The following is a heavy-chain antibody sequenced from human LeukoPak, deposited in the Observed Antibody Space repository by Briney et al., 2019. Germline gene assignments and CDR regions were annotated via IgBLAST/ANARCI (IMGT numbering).Heavy chain of an antibody. CDR3: TRDPYYGSGSYFDY. CDR1: GFTFGDYA. Sequence: PGGSLRLSCTASGFTFGDYAMSWVRQAPGKGLEWVGFIRSKAYGGTTEYAASVKGRFTISRDDSKSIAYLQMNSLKTEDTAVYYCTRDPYYGSGSYFDYWGQGTLVTVSS. D-gene: IGHD3-10*01. J-gene: IGHJ4*02. V-gene: IGHV3-49*04. CDR2: IRSKAYGGTT.